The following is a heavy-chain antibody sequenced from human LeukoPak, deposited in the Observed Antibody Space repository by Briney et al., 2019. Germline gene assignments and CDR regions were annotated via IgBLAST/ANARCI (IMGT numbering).Heavy chain of an antibody. CDR3: TRQFDSGSYWHS. Sequence: GVSLKISCKGSGYSFTSYWIGWVRPMPGKGLEWMGIIYPGDFDTRYSPSFQGQVTISADKSISTAYLQWSSLKASDTAVYYCTRQFDSGSYWHSWGQGTLVTVSS. D-gene: IGHD1-26*01. CDR1: GYSFTSYW. V-gene: IGHV5-51*01. CDR2: IYPGDFDT. J-gene: IGHJ4*02.